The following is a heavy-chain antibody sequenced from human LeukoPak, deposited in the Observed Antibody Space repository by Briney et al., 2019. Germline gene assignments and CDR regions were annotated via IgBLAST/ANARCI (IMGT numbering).Heavy chain of an antibody. J-gene: IGHJ4*02. CDR1: GGSISSGGYY. CDR3: ARVGGYFDY. D-gene: IGHD3-10*01. Sequence: SQTLSLTCTVSGGSISSGGYYWSWIRPHPGKGLEWIGHIYYSGSTYYNPSLKSRVAISADTSKNQFSLRLSSVTAADTAVYYCARVGGYFDYWGQGALVTVSS. V-gene: IGHV4-31*03. CDR2: IYYSGST.